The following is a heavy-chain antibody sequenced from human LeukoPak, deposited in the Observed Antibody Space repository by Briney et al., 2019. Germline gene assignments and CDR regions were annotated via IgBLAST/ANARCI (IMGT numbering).Heavy chain of an antibody. CDR1: GFTFSSYS. J-gene: IGHJ4*02. Sequence: GGSLRLSCAASGFTFSSYSMNWVRQAPGGGLEWVSSISSSRYIYYADSLKGRFTSSRDNAKNSLYLQISSLRAEDTAVYYCARDSYRRDGYNPPGLYWGPGTLVAVSS. CDR3: ARDSYRRDGYNPPGLY. CDR2: ISSSRYI. V-gene: IGHV3-21*01. D-gene: IGHD5-24*01.